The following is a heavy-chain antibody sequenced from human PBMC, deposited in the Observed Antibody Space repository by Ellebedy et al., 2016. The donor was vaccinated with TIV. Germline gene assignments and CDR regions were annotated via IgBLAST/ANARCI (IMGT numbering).Heavy chain of an antibody. CDR2: IEQDGSEK. V-gene: IGHV3-7*01. CDR1: GFSFSSYD. Sequence: GESLKISCEASGFSFSSYDMHWVRQAPGKGLEWVANIEQDGSEKYFVDSVKGRFTISRDNAKNSLYLQMNSLRAEDTAVYYCARSGEHDTWGQGTLVTVSS. D-gene: IGHD1-26*01. CDR3: ARSGEHDT. J-gene: IGHJ5*02.